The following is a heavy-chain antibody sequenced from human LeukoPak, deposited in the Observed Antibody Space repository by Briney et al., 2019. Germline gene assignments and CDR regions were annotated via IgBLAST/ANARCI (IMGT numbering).Heavy chain of an antibody. Sequence: SETLSLTCTVSGGSISSSSYYWGWIRQPPGTGLEWIGSIYYSGSTYYNPSLKSRVTISVDTSKNQFSLKLSSVTAADTAVYYCARARGSWLDYWGQGTLVTVSS. CDR3: ARARGSWLDY. V-gene: IGHV4-39*07. CDR1: GGSISSSSYY. J-gene: IGHJ4*02. D-gene: IGHD6-13*01. CDR2: IYYSGST.